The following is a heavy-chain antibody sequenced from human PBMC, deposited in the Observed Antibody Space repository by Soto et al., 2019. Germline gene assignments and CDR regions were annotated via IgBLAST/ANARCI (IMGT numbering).Heavy chain of an antibody. Sequence: PGGSLRLSCAASGFNVSSNSMNWVRQAPGKGLEWLSLIHSDGNTKYADSVKGRFTISRDSFENTFYLQMNSLRAEDTAVYYCARHVWLESWGQGILVTVSS. CDR1: GFNVSSNS. J-gene: IGHJ5*01. CDR3: ARHVWLES. D-gene: IGHD3-10*02. CDR2: IHSDGNT. V-gene: IGHV3-53*01.